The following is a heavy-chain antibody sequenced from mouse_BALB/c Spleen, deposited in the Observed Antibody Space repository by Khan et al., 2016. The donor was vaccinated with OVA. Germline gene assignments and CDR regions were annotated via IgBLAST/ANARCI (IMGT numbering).Heavy chain of an antibody. D-gene: IGHD1-1*02. CDR3: TRSGYGAFAY. CDR2: IIPSNGGT. CDR1: GYTFTSYY. Sequence: QVQLQQSGAELVKPGASVRLSCKASGYTFTSYYLYWVKQRPGHGLEWIGDIIPSNGGTNFNENFKTKATLTVDKSSSTAYMQLSSLTPEDSAVYYCTRSGYGAFAYWGQGTLVTVSA. V-gene: IGHV1S81*02. J-gene: IGHJ3*01.